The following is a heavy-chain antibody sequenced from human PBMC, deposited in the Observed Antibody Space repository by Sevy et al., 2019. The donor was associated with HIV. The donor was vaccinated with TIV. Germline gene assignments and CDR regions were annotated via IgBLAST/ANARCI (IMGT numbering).Heavy chain of an antibody. D-gene: IGHD3-22*01. J-gene: IGHJ4*01. CDR2: IKQDGSEK. CDR1: GFTFSSYW. CDR3: ARAPERITMIVVVVGGFDY. Sequence: GGSLRLSCAASGFTFSSYWMSWVRQAPGKGLEWVANIKQDGSEKYYVDSVKGRFTISRDNAKNSLYLQMNSLRAEDTAVYYCARAPERITMIVVVVGGFDYWGHGTLVTVSS. V-gene: IGHV3-7*01.